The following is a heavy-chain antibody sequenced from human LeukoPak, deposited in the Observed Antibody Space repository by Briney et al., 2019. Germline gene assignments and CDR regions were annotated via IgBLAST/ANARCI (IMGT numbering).Heavy chain of an antibody. CDR1: GYTFTSYD. D-gene: IGHD4-17*01. CDR2: MNPNSGNT. Sequence: ASVKVSCKASGYTFTSYDINWVRQATGQGLEWMGWMNPNSGNTGYAQKFQGRVTMTRNTSISTAYMELSSLRSEDMAVYYCITVTSTENFDYWGQGTLVTVSS. V-gene: IGHV1-8*01. CDR3: ITVTSTENFDY. J-gene: IGHJ4*02.